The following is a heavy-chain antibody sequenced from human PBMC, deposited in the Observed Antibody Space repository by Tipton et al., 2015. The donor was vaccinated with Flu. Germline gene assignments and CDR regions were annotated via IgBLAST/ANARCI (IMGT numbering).Heavy chain of an antibody. Sequence: TLSLTCTVPGGSISKYYWSWIRQPAGKGLEWIGRITPTGRTLYNASLKGRVTMSLDTSKSQLSLRLSSATDADTAFYYCASGLRGYRGYTGGDAFDIWGQGTVVSVSS. CDR1: GGSISKYY. D-gene: IGHD5-12*01. CDR3: ASGLRGYRGYTGGDAFDI. J-gene: IGHJ3*02. CDR2: ITPTGRT. V-gene: IGHV4-4*07.